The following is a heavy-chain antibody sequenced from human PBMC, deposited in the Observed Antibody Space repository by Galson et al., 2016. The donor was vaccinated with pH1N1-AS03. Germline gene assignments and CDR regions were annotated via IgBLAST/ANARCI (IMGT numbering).Heavy chain of an antibody. D-gene: IGHD4-17*01. CDR2: INYSGST. Sequence: SETLSLTCTVSGGSISSHYWNWIRQPPGKGLEWIGSINYSGSTNYNPSLKSRVTISVDTSKNQFSLKLSSVTAADTAVYYCSRHDYGDYVGWFDPWGQGTLVTVSS. CDR3: SRHDYGDYVGWFDP. V-gene: IGHV4-59*11. CDR1: GGSISSHY. J-gene: IGHJ5*02.